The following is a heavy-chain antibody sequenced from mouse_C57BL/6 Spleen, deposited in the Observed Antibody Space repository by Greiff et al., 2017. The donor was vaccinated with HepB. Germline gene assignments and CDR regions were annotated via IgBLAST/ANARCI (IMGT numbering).Heavy chain of an antibody. D-gene: IGHD2-3*01. J-gene: IGHJ3*01. CDR3: ARSGSSDGRGFAY. CDR1: GYTFTSYW. CDR2: IDPSDSET. Sequence: QVQLQQPGAELVRPGSSVKLSCKASGYTFTSYWMHWVKQRPIQGLEWIGNIDPSDSETNYNQKFKDKATLTVDKSSSTAYMQLSSLTSEDSAVYYSARSGSSDGRGFAYWGQGPLVTVSA. V-gene: IGHV1-52*01.